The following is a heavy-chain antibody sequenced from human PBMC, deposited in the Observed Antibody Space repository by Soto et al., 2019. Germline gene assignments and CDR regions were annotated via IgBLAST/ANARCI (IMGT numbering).Heavy chain of an antibody. CDR3: ARAIIAVAGTVGDYYYGMDV. D-gene: IGHD6-19*01. V-gene: IGHV1-8*01. CDR1: GYTFTSYD. CDR2: MNPNSGNT. Sequence: ASVKVSCKASGYTFTSYDINWVRQATGQGLEWMGWMNPNSGNTGYAQKFQGRVTMTRNTSISTAYMELSSLRSEDTAVYYCARAIIAVAGTVGDYYYGMDVWGQGTTVTVS. J-gene: IGHJ6*02.